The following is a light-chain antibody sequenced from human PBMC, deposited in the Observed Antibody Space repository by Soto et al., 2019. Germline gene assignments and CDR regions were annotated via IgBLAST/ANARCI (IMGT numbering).Light chain of an antibody. J-gene: IGKJ4*01. Sequence: EIVLTQSPGTLSLSPGERPTLSCQASQSVRSSHLACYQQMPGQAPRLLIYGTSNRATGIPDRFSGSGSGTDFTLTISRLEPEDLAVYYCQQYSSSPLTFGGGTKVDIK. CDR2: GTS. V-gene: IGKV3-20*01. CDR3: QQYSSSPLT. CDR1: QSVRSSH.